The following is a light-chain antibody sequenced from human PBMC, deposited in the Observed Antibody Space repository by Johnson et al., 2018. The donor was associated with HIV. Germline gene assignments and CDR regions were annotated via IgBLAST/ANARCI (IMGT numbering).Light chain of an antibody. CDR2: DTD. CDR1: SSNIGNNF. CDR3: GTWDNSLSAGV. J-gene: IGLJ1*01. V-gene: IGLV1-51*01. Sequence: QSVLTQPPSVSAAPGQKVTVSCSGSSSNIGNNFVSWYQQVPGTAPKLLIYDTDKRPSGIPDRFSGSKSGTSATLGISGLQTGDEADYYCGTWDNSLSAGVFGRGTKVTGL.